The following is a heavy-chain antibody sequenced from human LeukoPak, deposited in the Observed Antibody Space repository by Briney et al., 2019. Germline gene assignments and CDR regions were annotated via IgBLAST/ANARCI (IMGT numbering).Heavy chain of an antibody. J-gene: IGHJ6*02. V-gene: IGHV4-59*08. CDR1: GGSISSYY. D-gene: IGHD2/OR15-2a*01. CDR2: IYYSGST. Sequence: PSETLSLTCTVSGGSISSYYWSWIRQPPGKGLEWIGYIYYSGSTNYNPSLKSRVTISVDTSKNQFSLKLSSVTAADTAVYYCARLHDPSTHYYYYGMDVWGQGTTVTVSS. CDR3: ARLHDPSTHYYYYGMDV.